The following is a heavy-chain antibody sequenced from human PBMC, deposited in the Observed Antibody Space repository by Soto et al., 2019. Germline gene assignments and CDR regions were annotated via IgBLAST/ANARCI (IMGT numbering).Heavy chain of an antibody. D-gene: IGHD3-10*01. Sequence: EVQLVESGGGLVQPGGSLRLSCAGSALTASKNYMSWVRQPPGKGLEWVSVIYSGGTTYYADFVKDRFSISRDNSKSTLYLQMDTLRAGDTAVYYCARGGSGSDWDYYGMDVWGQGTTVTVSS. CDR2: IYSGGTT. V-gene: IGHV3-66*01. CDR1: ALTASKNY. CDR3: ARGGSGSDWDYYGMDV. J-gene: IGHJ6*02.